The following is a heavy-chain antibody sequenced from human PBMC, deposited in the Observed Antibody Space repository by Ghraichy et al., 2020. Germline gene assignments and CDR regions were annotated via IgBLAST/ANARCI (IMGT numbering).Heavy chain of an antibody. CDR3: ARDLDQGVIILGY. Sequence: SETLSLTCTVSGGSISSGDYYWSWIRQPPGKGLEWIGYIYYSGSTYYNSSLKSRVTISVDTSKNQFSLKLSSVTAADTAVYYCARDLDQGVIILGYWGQGTLVTVSS. CDR1: GGSISSGDYY. V-gene: IGHV4-30-4*01. D-gene: IGHD3-10*01. CDR2: IYYSGST. J-gene: IGHJ4*02.